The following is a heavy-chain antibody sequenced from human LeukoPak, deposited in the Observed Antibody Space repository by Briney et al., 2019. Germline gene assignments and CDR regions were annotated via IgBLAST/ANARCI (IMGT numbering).Heavy chain of an antibody. J-gene: IGHJ5*02. CDR1: GGSFSGYY. CDR2: INHSGST. D-gene: IGHD2-2*01. Sequence: PSETLSLTCAVYGGSFSGYYWSWIRQPPGKGLEWIGEINHSGSTNYNPSLKSRVTISVDTSKNQFSLKLSSVTAADTAVYYCARVLGGYIVVVPAAIRGNWFDPWGQGTLVTVSS. V-gene: IGHV4-34*01. CDR3: ARVLGGYIVVVPAAIRGNWFDP.